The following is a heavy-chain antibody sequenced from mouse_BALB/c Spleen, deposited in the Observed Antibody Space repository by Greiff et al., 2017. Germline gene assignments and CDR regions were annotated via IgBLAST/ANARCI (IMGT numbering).Heavy chain of an antibody. J-gene: IGHJ4*01. CDR1: GFTFSSYA. Sequence: EVKLMESGGGLVKPGGSLKLSCAASGFTFSSYAMSWVRQSPEKRLEWVAEISSGGSYTYYPDTVTGRFTISRDNAKNTLYLEMSSLRSEDTAMYYCAREVRRDYYAMDYWGQGTSVTVSS. CDR3: AREVRRDYYAMDY. D-gene: IGHD2-14*01. V-gene: IGHV5-9-4*01. CDR2: ISSGGSYT.